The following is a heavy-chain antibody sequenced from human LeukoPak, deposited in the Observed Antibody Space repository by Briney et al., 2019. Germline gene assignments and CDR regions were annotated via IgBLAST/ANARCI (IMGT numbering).Heavy chain of an antibody. CDR3: ARDGEGYCSRGVCYYFDY. Sequence: GGSLRLSCAASGFTFSSYSMNWVRQAPGKGLEWVSSISSSSSYIYYADSVKGRFTISRDNAKNSLYLQMNSLRAEDTAVYYCARDGEGYCSRGVCYYFDYWGQGTLVTVSS. J-gene: IGHJ4*02. CDR2: ISSSSSYI. V-gene: IGHV3-21*01. D-gene: IGHD2-8*01. CDR1: GFTFSSYS.